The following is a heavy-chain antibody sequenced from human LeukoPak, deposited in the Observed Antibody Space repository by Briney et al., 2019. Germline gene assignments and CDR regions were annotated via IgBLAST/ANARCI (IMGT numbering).Heavy chain of an antibody. CDR3: ARDVGYGDYVFDY. V-gene: IGHV1-2*02. Sequence: ASVKVSCKASGYTFTGYYMHWVRQAPGQGLEWMGWISPNSGGTNYAQKFQGRVTMTRDTSISTAYMELSRLRSDDTAVYYCARDVGYGDYVFDYWGQGTLVTVSS. J-gene: IGHJ4*02. D-gene: IGHD4-17*01. CDR1: GYTFTGYY. CDR2: ISPNSGGT.